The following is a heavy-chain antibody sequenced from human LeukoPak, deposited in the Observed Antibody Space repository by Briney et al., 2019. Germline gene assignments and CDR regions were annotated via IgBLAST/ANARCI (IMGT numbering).Heavy chain of an antibody. J-gene: IGHJ4*02. Sequence: SETLSLTCAVYGGSFSGYYWSWIRRPPGKGLEWIGEINHSGSTNYNPSLKSRVTISVDTSKNQFSLKLSSVTAADTAVCYCARRERFGDYVFDYWGQGTLVTVSS. D-gene: IGHD4-17*01. CDR3: ARRERFGDYVFDY. CDR2: INHSGST. V-gene: IGHV4-34*01. CDR1: GGSFSGYY.